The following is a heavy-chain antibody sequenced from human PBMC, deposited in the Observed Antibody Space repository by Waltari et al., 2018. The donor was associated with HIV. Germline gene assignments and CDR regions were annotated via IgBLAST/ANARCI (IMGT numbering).Heavy chain of an antibody. D-gene: IGHD2-15*01. Sequence: EMQLVESGGGLVKPGGSLRLSCAASGFTFSSYTMNWVRQAPGKGLQWVSSISRSSGYIYYADSVKVRFTISRDNAKNSLYLQMNSLRAEDTAVYYCARDFIGSNWFDPWGQGTLVTVSS. V-gene: IGHV3-21*01. CDR2: ISRSSGYI. J-gene: IGHJ5*02. CDR1: GFTFSSYT. CDR3: ARDFIGSNWFDP.